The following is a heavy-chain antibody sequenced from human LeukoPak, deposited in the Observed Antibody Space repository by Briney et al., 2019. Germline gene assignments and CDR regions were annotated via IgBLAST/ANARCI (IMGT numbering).Heavy chain of an antibody. V-gene: IGHV1-24*01. CDR3: ATAKVGATDIDY. CDR1: GYTLTELS. D-gene: IGHD1-26*01. CDR2: FDPEDGET. J-gene: IGHJ4*02. Sequence: ASVKVSCKVSGYTLTELSMHWVRQAPGKGLEWMGGFDPEDGETINAQKFQGRVTMTEDTSTDTAYMELSSLRSEDTAVYYCATAKVGATDIDYWGQGTLVTVSS.